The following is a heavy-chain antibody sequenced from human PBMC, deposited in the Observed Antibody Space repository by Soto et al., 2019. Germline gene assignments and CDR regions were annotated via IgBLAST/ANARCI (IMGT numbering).Heavy chain of an antibody. D-gene: IGHD2-15*01. CDR2: ICYSGST. Sequence: SETLSLTCTVSGGSISSYYWSWIRQPPGKGLEWIGYICYSGSTNYNPSLKSRVTISVDTSKNQFSLKLSSVTAADTAVYYYARGRYQGGKDYFDYWGQGTLVTVS. CDR3: ARGRYQGGKDYFDY. V-gene: IGHV4-59*01. CDR1: GGSISSYY. J-gene: IGHJ4*02.